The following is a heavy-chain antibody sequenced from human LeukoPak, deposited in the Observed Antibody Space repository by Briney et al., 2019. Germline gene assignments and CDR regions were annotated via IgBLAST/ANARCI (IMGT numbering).Heavy chain of an antibody. V-gene: IGHV1-24*01. J-gene: IGHJ4*02. D-gene: IGHD3-22*01. CDR2: FDPEDGET. CDR3: ATDLHDSSGYYYKFDY. CDR1: GYTLTELS. Sequence: GASVKVSCKVSGYTLTELSMHWVRQAPGKGLEWMGGFDPEDGETIYAQKFQGRVTMTEDTSTDTAYMELSSLRSEDTAVYYCATDLHDSSGYYYKFDYWGQGILVTVSS.